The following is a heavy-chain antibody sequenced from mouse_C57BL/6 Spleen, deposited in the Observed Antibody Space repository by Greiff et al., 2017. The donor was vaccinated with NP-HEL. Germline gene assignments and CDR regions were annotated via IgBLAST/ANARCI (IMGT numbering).Heavy chain of an antibody. J-gene: IGHJ3*01. CDR1: GFKIRDYY. D-gene: IGHD1-1*01. CDR2: IGPEDGDT. CDR3: TFNYYGSPWFAY. V-gene: IGHV14-1*01. Sequence: VQLQQSGAELVRPGASVKLSCTASGFKIRDYYMHWVKQRPEQGLEWIGRIGPEDGDTEYAPKFQGKATMTADTSSNTAYLQLSSLTSEDTAVYYCTFNYYGSPWFAYWGQGTLVTVSA.